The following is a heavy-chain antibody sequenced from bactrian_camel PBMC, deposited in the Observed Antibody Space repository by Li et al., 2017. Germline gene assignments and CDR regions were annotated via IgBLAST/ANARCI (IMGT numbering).Heavy chain of an antibody. D-gene: IGHD6*01. V-gene: IGHV3S26*01. Sequence: HVQLVESGGGSDEAGGSLRLSCTDPGYIYSGYCMAWFRQAPGKEREGVAGIKSDGTRRYAAFLKDRFTISKDNAKNTLYLEMNSLKLDDTAMYYCAADTSTGCWYPTTCDRYWGHGTQVTVS. CDR2: IKSDGTR. CDR1: GYIYSGYC. J-gene: IGHJ4*01. CDR3: AADTSTGCWYPTTCDRY.